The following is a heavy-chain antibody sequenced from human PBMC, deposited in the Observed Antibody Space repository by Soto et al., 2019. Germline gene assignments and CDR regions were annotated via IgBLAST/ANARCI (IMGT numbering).Heavy chain of an antibody. J-gene: IGHJ4*02. CDR2: ISGSGGST. CDR1: GFTFSSYA. V-gene: IGHV3-23*01. D-gene: IGHD3-3*01. Sequence: EVQLLESGGGLVQPGGSLRLSCAASGFTFSSYAMSWVRQAPGKGLEWVSAISGSGGSTYYADSVKGRFTISRDNSKNKLYLQMNSLRAEDTAVYYCAKSFRVGSGYSSDYWGQGTLVTVSS. CDR3: AKSFRVGSGYSSDY.